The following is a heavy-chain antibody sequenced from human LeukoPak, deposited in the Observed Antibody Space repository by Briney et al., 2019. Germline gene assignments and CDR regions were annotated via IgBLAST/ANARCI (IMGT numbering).Heavy chain of an antibody. CDR1: GGSISSYY. CDR3: ARHARLWWGSSSENWFDP. CDR2: IYYSGST. V-gene: IGHV4-59*08. Sequence: PSETLSLTCTVSGGSISSYYWSWIRQPPGKGLEWIGYIYYSGSTNYNPSLKSRVTISVDTSKNQFSLKLSSVTAADTAVYCCARHARLWWGSSSENWFDPWGQGTLVTVSS. J-gene: IGHJ5*02. D-gene: IGHD4/OR15-4a*01.